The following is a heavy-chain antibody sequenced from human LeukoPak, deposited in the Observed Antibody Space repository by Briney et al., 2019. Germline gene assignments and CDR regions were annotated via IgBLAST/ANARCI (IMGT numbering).Heavy chain of an antibody. CDR1: GFTFGSYG. CDR2: ISSSSDSI. V-gene: IGHV3-48*02. Sequence: GGSLRLSCAASGFTFGSYGVHWVRQAPGKRLEWVSYISSSSDSIYYADSVKGRFTISRDNAENSLYLQMNSLRDEDTAVYYCARAMRSGYDYWGQGTLVTVSS. CDR3: ARAMRSGYDY. J-gene: IGHJ4*02. D-gene: IGHD5-12*01.